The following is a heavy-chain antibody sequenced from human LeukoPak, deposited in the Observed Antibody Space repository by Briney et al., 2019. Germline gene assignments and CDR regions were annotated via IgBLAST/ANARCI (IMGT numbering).Heavy chain of an antibody. D-gene: IGHD3-10*01. J-gene: IGHJ6*02. CDR2: ISSRSNTI. CDR3: ARGSMVRGVTYYYYGMDV. CDR1: GFTFSSFS. V-gene: IGHV3-48*02. Sequence: PGGSLRLSCAASGFTFSSFSMNWVCQAPGKGLEWVSYISSRSNTIYYVDSVKGRFTISRDNAKNSLYLEMNSLRDEDTAVYYCARGSMVRGVTYYYYGMDVWGQGTTVTVSS.